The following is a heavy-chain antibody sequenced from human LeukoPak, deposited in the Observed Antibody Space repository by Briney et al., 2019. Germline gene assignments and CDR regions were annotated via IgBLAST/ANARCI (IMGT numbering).Heavy chain of an antibody. J-gene: IGHJ4*02. CDR3: AEGDGGATNY. CDR2: IRYDGSNK. Sequence: GGSLRLSCAASGFTFSSYGMHWVRQAPCKGLEWGAFIRYDGSNKYYADSVKGRFTISRDNSKNTLYLQMNSLRAEDTAVYYCAEGDGGATNYWGQGTLVTVSS. D-gene: IGHD3-16*01. V-gene: IGHV3-30*02. CDR1: GFTFSSYG.